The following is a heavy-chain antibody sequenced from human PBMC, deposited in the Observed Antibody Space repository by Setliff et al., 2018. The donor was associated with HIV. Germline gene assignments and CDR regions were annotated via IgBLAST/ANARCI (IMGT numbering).Heavy chain of an antibody. CDR2: VHSNDNT. V-gene: IGHV3-66*02. J-gene: IGHJ4*02. Sequence: GGSLRLSCAASGLTVSGNYMSWVRLAPGKGLEWVSGVHSNDNTYYADSVRGRFTISRDSSRNTLYLQMNSLRSEDTALYYCAGRRSNAASFDYWGQGTLVTVSS. CDR3: AGRRSNAASFDY. CDR1: GLTVSGNY. D-gene: IGHD2-15*01.